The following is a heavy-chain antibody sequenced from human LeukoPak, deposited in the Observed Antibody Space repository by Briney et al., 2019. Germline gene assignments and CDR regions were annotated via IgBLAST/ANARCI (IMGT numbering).Heavy chain of an antibody. D-gene: IGHD3-22*01. CDR1: GFTVSSNY. CDR3: ARGYYYEIYGMDV. V-gene: IGHV3-53*01. CDR2: IYSGGST. J-gene: IGHJ6*02. Sequence: GGSLRLSCAASGFTVSSNYMSWVRQAPGKGLEWVSVIYSGGSTYYADSVEGRFTISRDNSKNTLYLQMNSLRAEDTAVYYCARGYYYEIYGMDVWGQGTTVTVSS.